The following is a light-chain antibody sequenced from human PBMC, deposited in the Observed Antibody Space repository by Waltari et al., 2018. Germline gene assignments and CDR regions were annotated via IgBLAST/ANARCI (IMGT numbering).Light chain of an antibody. J-gene: IGLJ3*02. V-gene: IGLV2-14*01. CDR1: RTYVGGFNY. CDR3: SSYASSNFLV. Sequence: QSALSPPASDSGSPGQSITISCTGARTYVGGFNYVSCYQQNPGKAPKLLIFEATKRPSGVSIRFSGSTSGNTASLTISGLQAEDEADYYCSSYASSNFLVFGGGTKVTVL. CDR2: EAT.